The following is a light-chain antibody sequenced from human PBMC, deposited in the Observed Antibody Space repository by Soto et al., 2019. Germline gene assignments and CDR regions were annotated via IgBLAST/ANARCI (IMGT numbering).Light chain of an antibody. CDR1: SSDVGSYNL. V-gene: IGLV2-23*01. CDR3: CSYAFSTYV. CDR2: EGS. Sequence: QSALTQPASVSGSPGQSITISCTGTSSDVGSYNLVSWYQQHPGKAPKLMIYEGSKRPSGVSNRFSGSKSGNTGSLTISGLQAEDEADYYCCSYAFSTYVFGTGTKVTVL. J-gene: IGLJ1*01.